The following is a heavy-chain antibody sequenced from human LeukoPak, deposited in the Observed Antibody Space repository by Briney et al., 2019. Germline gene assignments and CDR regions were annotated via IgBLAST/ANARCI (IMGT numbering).Heavy chain of an antibody. D-gene: IGHD1/OR15-1a*01. Sequence: GSSLRLSCAASGFILSNHWMTWVRQAPGKGPEWVANMNKDGSEKYYVDSVEGRFTISRDTAKNSLYLRMNNLRAEDTALYYCARNNDMDVWGQGTTVIVSS. CDR2: MNKDGSEK. CDR1: GFILSNHW. V-gene: IGHV3-7*03. J-gene: IGHJ6*02. CDR3: ARNNDMDV.